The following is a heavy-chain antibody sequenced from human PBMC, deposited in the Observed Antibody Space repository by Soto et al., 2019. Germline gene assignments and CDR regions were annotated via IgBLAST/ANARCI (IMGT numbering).Heavy chain of an antibody. Sequence: EVQLLESGGGLVQPGGSLRLSCAASGFTFSSYAMSWVRQAPGKGLEWVSAISGSGGSTYYADSVKGRFTISRDNSKNTLYLQMNSLRAEDTAVYYCATRYCSGGSCYHNWFDPWGQGTLVTVSS. CDR3: ATRYCSGGSCYHNWFDP. J-gene: IGHJ5*02. V-gene: IGHV3-23*01. D-gene: IGHD2-15*01. CDR2: ISGSGGST. CDR1: GFTFSSYA.